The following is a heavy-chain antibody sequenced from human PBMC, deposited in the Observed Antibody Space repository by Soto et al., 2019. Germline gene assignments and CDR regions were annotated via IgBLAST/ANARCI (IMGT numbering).Heavy chain of an antibody. V-gene: IGHV4-39*01. J-gene: IGHJ4*02. CDR2: ISYSDGS. Sequence: SETLSLTCTVSGGSISSRGSMSGRSFYWGWMRQPPGKGLEWIASISYSDGSFYNSSLKSRLTISVDTSKNQFPLSLRSVTAADTAVYYCASHRTFWPFDYWGQGTVVTVSS. D-gene: IGHD2-8*01. CDR3: ASHRTFWPFDY. CDR1: GGSISSRGSMSGRSFY.